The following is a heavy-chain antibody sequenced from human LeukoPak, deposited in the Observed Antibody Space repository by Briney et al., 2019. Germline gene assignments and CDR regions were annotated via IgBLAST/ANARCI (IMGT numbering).Heavy chain of an antibody. CDR3: ARLEYSSTNFDY. CDR1: GYSISSSYY. D-gene: IGHD6-6*01. V-gene: IGHV4-38-2*02. J-gene: IGHJ4*02. Sequence: SSETLSLTCTVSGYSISSSYYWGWIRPPPGKGLEWIGSIYHSGSTYYNTSLKTRVTISVDTSKNQFSLKLSSVTAADTAVYYCARLEYSSTNFDYWGQGTLVTVSS. CDR2: IYHSGST.